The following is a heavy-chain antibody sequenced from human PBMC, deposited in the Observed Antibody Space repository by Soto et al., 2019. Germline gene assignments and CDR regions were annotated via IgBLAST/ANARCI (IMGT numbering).Heavy chain of an antibody. J-gene: IGHJ3*02. Sequence: ASVKVSCKASGYTSTSYYMHWVRQAPGQGLEWMGIINPSGGSTSYAQKFQGRVTMTRDTSTSTVYMELSSLRSEDTAVYYCARGGSYCSSTSCHGDAFDIWGQGTMVTVSS. D-gene: IGHD2-2*01. CDR2: INPSGGST. CDR1: GYTSTSYY. V-gene: IGHV1-46*01. CDR3: ARGGSYCSSTSCHGDAFDI.